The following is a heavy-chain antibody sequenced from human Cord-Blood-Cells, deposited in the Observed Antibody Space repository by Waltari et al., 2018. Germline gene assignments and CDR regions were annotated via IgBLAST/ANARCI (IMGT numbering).Heavy chain of an antibody. CDR1: GGSFSGYY. CDR3: ARGLTETYSSSHRNDY. CDR2: INHSGST. J-gene: IGHJ4*02. V-gene: IGHV4-34*01. D-gene: IGHD6-6*01. Sequence: QVQLQQWGAGLLKPSETLSLTCAVYGGSFSGYYWSWIRQPPGKGLEWIGEINHSGSTNYNPSLKSRVTISVDTSKNQFSLKLSSVTAADTAVYYCARGLTETYSSSHRNDYWGQGTLVTVSS.